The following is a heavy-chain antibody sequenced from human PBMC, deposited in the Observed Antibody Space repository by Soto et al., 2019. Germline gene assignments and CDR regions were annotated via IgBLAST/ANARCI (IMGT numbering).Heavy chain of an antibody. V-gene: IGHV4-31*03. Sequence: SETLSLTCSVSGDSISRIDYYWTWIRQHPEKGLEWIGNIYFRGNTYYSPSLESRLTISVDTSKNQFPLKLTSVTAADTAVYYCAREGGSYDSGGYLIRGAFDIWGQGTMVTVSS. D-gene: IGHD3-22*01. CDR1: GDSISRIDYY. CDR3: AREGGSYDSGGYLIRGAFDI. CDR2: IYFRGNT. J-gene: IGHJ3*02.